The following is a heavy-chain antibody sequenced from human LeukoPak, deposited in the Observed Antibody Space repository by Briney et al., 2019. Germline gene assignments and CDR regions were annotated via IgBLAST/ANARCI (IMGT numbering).Heavy chain of an antibody. Sequence: PGGSLRLSCVASGFTFSDYSMNWVRQAPGKGLEWLSNINQGGSRIYYAESVKGRFTISRDDAKNSLYLQMNSLRVEDTAVYYCANLFASSWSVDYWGHGTLVTVSS. J-gene: IGHJ4*01. CDR2: INQGGSRI. V-gene: IGHV3-48*04. D-gene: IGHD6-13*01. CDR3: ANLFASSWSVDY. CDR1: GFTFSDYS.